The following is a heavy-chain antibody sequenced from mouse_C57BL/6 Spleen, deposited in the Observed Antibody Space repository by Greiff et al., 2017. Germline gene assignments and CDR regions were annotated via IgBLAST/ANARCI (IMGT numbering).Heavy chain of an antibody. V-gene: IGHV1-80*01. J-gene: IGHJ1*03. CDR1: GYAFSSYW. CDR2: IYPGNGDT. D-gene: IGHD2-9*01. CDR3: ASPCYGCDWYFDV. Sequence: VQLQQSGAELVKPGASVKISCKASGYAFSSYWMNWVKQRPGKGLEWIGQIYPGNGDTNYNGKFQGKATLTADKSSSTAYMQLSSLTSEDSAVYFCASPCYGCDWYFDVWGTGTTVTVAS.